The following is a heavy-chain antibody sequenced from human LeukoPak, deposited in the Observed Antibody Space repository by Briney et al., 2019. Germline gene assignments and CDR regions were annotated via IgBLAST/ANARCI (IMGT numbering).Heavy chain of an antibody. CDR1: GGSFSGYY. V-gene: IGHV4-59*08. Sequence: PSETLSLTCAVYGGSFSGYYWIWIRQPPGKGLEWLGYVDYSGSTAYNPSLNGRVAISPDTSKNQFSLKLRSVTAADTAVYYCARLNGGNWGPGILVTVSS. D-gene: IGHD4-23*01. CDR2: VDYSGST. CDR3: ARLNGGN. J-gene: IGHJ4*02.